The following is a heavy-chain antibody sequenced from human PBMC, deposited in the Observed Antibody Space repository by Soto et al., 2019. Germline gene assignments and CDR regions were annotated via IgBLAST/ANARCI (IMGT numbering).Heavy chain of an antibody. CDR2: IYPGDSDT. CDR1: GYSFTSYL. Sequence: GEALKISCKGSGYSFTSYLIGWVRQMPGKGLEWMGIIYPGDSDTRYSPSFQGQVTISADKSISTAYLQWSSLKASDTAMYYCARPNPYYYYYYGMDVWGQGTTVTVSS. J-gene: IGHJ6*02. CDR3: ARPNPYYYYYYGMDV. V-gene: IGHV5-51*01.